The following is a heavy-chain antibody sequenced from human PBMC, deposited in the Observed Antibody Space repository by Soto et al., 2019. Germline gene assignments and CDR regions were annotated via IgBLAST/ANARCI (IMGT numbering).Heavy chain of an antibody. V-gene: IGHV3-33*01. CDR3: ARELDFWSGYSM. J-gene: IGHJ4*02. CDR2: IWYDGSNK. Sequence: QVQLVESGGGVVQPGRSLRLSCAASGFTFSSYGMHWVRQAPGKGLEWVAVIWYDGSNKYYADSVKGRFNISRDNSKNTLYLQMNSLRAEDTAVYYCARELDFWSGYSMWGQGTLVTVSS. D-gene: IGHD3-3*01. CDR1: GFTFSSYG.